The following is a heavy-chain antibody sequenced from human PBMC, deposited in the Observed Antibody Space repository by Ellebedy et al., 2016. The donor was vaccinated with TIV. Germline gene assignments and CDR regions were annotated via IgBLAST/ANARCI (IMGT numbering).Heavy chain of an antibody. D-gene: IGHD3-9*01. V-gene: IGHV3-30*02. Sequence: GGSLRLSCAASGFSFSSYGMYWVRQTPGKGLEWVALIWHDGSNENYTDSVKGRFTISRDNSKNTLYLQMNSLRPEDSSVYYCARAGLLTGYYLTDAFDIWGQGTMVTVSS. CDR3: ARAGLLTGYYLTDAFDI. CDR1: GFSFSSYG. CDR2: IWHDGSNE. J-gene: IGHJ3*02.